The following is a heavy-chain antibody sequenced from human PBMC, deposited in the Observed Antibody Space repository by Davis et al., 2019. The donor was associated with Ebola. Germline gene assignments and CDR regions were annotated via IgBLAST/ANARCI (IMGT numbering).Heavy chain of an antibody. Sequence: SGPTLVKPTQTLTLTCTFSGFSLSTGGVGVGWIRQLPGKALEWLALIYWDDGKRYIPSLKSRLTISKGTSRNQVVLTMTNMDPVDTATYYCAHRAGQSSKYPFDYWGQGTLVTVSS. CDR2: IYWDDGK. CDR3: AHRAGQSSKYPFDY. V-gene: IGHV2-5*02. D-gene: IGHD6-13*01. J-gene: IGHJ4*02. CDR1: GFSLSTGGVG.